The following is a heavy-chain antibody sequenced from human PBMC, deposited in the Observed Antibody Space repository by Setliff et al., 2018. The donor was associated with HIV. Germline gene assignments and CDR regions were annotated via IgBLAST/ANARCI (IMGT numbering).Heavy chain of an antibody. V-gene: IGHV4-4*09. Sequence: SETLSLTCTVSGDSISTDYWTWIRQPPGKGLEWIGYIYNSARTSYNPSLKSRVTMSVDTSKNQFSLKLSSVTAADTAVYYCARGLSFYDPGGFDYWGQGTLVTVSS. CDR1: GDSISTDY. J-gene: IGHJ4*02. CDR3: ARGLSFYDPGGFDY. D-gene: IGHD3-22*01. CDR2: IYNSART.